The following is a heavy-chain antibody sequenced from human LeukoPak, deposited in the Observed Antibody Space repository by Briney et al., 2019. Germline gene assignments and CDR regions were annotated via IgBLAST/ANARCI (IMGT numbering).Heavy chain of an antibody. V-gene: IGHV4-30-4*02. CDR2: IYYSGST. J-gene: IGHJ3*02. D-gene: IGHD3-10*01. Sequence: SETLSLTCTVSGGSISSGDYYWSWIRQPPGKGLEWIGYIYYSGSTYYNPSLKSRVTISVDTSKNQFSLKLTSVTAADTAVYYCARDYSGSNAFDISGQGTMVTVSS. CDR1: GGSISSGDYY. CDR3: ARDYSGSNAFDI.